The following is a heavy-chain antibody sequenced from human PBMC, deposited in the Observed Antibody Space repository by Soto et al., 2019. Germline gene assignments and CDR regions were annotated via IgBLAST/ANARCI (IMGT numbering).Heavy chain of an antibody. CDR2: ISYDGSNK. J-gene: IGHJ4*02. V-gene: IGHV3-30*18. D-gene: IGHD2-8*01. CDR3: AKDLGDTKDY. CDR1: GFTFSSYG. Sequence: QVQLVESGGGVVQPGRSLRLSCAASGFTFSSYGMHWVRQAPGKGLEWVAVISYDGSNKYYADSVKGRFTISRDNSKNTLYLQMNSLRAEDTAVYYCAKDLGDTKDYWGQGTLVTVSS.